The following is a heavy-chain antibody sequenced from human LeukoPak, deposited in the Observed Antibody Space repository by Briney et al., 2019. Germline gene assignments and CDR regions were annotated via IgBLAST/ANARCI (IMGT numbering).Heavy chain of an antibody. V-gene: IGHV4-38-2*02. CDR3: AGVSGIAAAGTEYYYYYMDV. Sequence: PSETLSLTCTVSGYSISSGYYWGWIRQPPGKGLEWIGSIYHSGSTYYNPSLKSRVTISVDTSKNQFSLKLSSVTAADTAVYYCAGVSGIAAAGTEYYYYYMDVWGKGTTVTVSS. D-gene: IGHD6-13*01. J-gene: IGHJ6*03. CDR1: GYSISSGYY. CDR2: IYHSGST.